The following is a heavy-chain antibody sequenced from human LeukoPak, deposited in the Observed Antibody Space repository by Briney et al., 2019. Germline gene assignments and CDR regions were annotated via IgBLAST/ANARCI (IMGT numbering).Heavy chain of an antibody. D-gene: IGHD2/OR15-2a*01. CDR2: IYNDGST. CDR1: GFTFSRNY. CDR3: ARNILFAFDI. Sequence: GGSLRLSCAASGFTFSRNYMNWVRQAPGKGLEWVSLIYNDGSTYYADSMKGRFTISRDNSKNTLYLQVNSLRAEDTAMYYCARNILFAFDIWGQGTMVTVSS. J-gene: IGHJ3*02. V-gene: IGHV3-53*01.